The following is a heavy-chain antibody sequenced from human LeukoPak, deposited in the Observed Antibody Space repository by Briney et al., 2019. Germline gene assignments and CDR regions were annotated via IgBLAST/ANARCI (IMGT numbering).Heavy chain of an antibody. D-gene: IGHD3-10*01. CDR1: GFTFSSYA. J-gene: IGHJ4*02. CDR2: ISGSGGST. CDR3: AKTVRGVIIRGLDY. V-gene: IGHV3-23*01. Sequence: GGSLRLSCAASGFTFSSYAMSWVRQAPGKGLEWVSAISGSGGSTYYADSVKGRFTISRDNSKNTLYLQMNSLRAEDTAVYYCAKTVRGVIIRGLDYWGQGTLVTVSS.